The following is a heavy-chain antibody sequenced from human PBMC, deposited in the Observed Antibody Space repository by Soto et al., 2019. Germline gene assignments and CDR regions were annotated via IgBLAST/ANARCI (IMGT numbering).Heavy chain of an antibody. Sequence: QVQLQESGPRLVKPSQTLSLTCTVSGDSISRGGYYWNWLRQHPRKGLEGIGYIYHSGSTIYNPSLKRRVTISVDTSKNRLSLELSNVTAADTAIYYCARDGAGAYGLGWFDPWGQGILVTVSS. J-gene: IGHJ5*02. CDR1: GDSISRGGYY. D-gene: IGHD2-21*01. CDR2: IYHSGST. V-gene: IGHV4-31*03. CDR3: ARDGAGAYGLGWFDP.